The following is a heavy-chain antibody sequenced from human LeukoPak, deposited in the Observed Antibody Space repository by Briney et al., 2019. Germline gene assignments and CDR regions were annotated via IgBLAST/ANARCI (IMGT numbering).Heavy chain of an antibody. CDR2: INPNSGGT. CDR3: ARKSDSYYDILTGYSIFDY. V-gene: IGHV1-2*02. J-gene: IGHJ4*02. D-gene: IGHD3-9*01. Sequence: ASVKVSCKASGYTFTGSYMHWVRQAPGQGLEWMGWINPNSGGTNYAQKFQGRVTMTRDTSISTAYMELSRLRSDDTAVYYCARKSDSYYDILTGYSIFDYWGQGILVTVSS. CDR1: GYTFTGSY.